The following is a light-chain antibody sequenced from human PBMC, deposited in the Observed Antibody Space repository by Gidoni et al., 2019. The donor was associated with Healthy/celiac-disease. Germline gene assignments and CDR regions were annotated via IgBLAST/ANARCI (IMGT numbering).Light chain of an antibody. CDR1: QSISSY. CDR3: QQSYSTPFT. V-gene: IGKV1-39*01. J-gene: IGKJ3*01. CDR2: AAS. Sequence: DIQMTQSPSSLSASVGDRVTITCRASQSISSYLNWYQQKPGKAPKLLIYAASSLQSGVPSRCSGSGSGTEFTLTISSLQPEDFATYYCQQSYSTPFTFXPXTKVDIK.